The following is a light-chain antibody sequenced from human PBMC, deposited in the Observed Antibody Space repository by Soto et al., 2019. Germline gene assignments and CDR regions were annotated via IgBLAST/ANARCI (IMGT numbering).Light chain of an antibody. V-gene: IGKV1-5*03. CDR2: KAS. CDR1: QSVSNW. J-gene: IGKJ2*02. CDR3: QQYRSAST. Sequence: TQMTQSPSTLSAFVEDKVTITCRAIQSVSNWLAWYQQKPGKAPRLLFSKASTLESGVPSRFSGSGSGTEFTLSISSLQPEDFATYYCQQYRSASTFGQGTKLEIK.